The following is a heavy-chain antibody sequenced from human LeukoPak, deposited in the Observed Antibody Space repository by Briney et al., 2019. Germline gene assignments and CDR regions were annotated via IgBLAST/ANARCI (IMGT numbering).Heavy chain of an antibody. CDR3: AKGFEDIMYAFDI. Sequence: PPGGSLRLSCAASGFTFSSYAMGWVRQAPGKGLEWVSAISGSGGSTYYADSVKGRFTISRDNSKNTLYLQMNSLRAEDTAVYYCAKGFEDIMYAFDIWGQGTMVTVSS. J-gene: IGHJ3*02. V-gene: IGHV3-23*01. D-gene: IGHD3-16*01. CDR1: GFTFSSYA. CDR2: ISGSGGST.